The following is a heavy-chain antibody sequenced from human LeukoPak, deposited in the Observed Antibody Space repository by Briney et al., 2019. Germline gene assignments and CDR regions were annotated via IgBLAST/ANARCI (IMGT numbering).Heavy chain of an antibody. D-gene: IGHD3-22*01. CDR1: GGSISSSNW. CDR2: IYHSGST. J-gene: IGHJ5*02. Sequence: SETLSLTCAVSGGSISSSNWWSWVRQPPGKGLEWIGEIYHSGSTNYNPSLKSRVTISVDKSKNQFSLKLSSVTAADTAVYYCARAWRTGYYDSRESNWFDPWGQGTLVTVSS. CDR3: ARAWRTGYYDSRESNWFDP. V-gene: IGHV4-4*02.